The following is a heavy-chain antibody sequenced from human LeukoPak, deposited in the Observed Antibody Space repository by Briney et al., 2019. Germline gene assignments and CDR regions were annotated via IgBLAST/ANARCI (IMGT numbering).Heavy chain of an antibody. D-gene: IGHD6-19*01. CDR1: GFTFSNHW. V-gene: IGHV3-74*01. Sequence: PGESLKISCAASGFTFSNHWMHWVRQAPGKGLVWVSRINSDMSSTNYADSVKGRFTISRDNAKNTLYLQMNSLRAEDTAVYYCARDIAVSGNYFDYWGQGTLVTVSS. CDR2: INSDMSST. CDR3: ARDIAVSGNYFDY. J-gene: IGHJ4*02.